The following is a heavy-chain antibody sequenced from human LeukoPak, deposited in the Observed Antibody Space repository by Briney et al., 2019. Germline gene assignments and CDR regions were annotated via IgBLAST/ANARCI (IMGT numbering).Heavy chain of an antibody. CDR2: IKQDGSER. J-gene: IGHJ4*02. CDR1: GYSFTSYW. CDR3: ARDYSSSWYLYYFDY. D-gene: IGHD6-13*01. V-gene: IGHV3-7*01. Sequence: GESLKISCKGSGYSFTSYWIGWVRQAPGKGLEWVANIKQDGSERYYVDSVKGRFTISRDNAKNSLYLQMNSLRAEDTAVYNCARDYSSSWYLYYFDYWGQGTLVTVSS.